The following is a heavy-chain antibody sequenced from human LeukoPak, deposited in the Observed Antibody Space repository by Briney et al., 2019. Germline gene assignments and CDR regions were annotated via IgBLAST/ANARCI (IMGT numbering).Heavy chain of an antibody. Sequence: GGSLRLSCEVSGLIFRSYWMSWVRQAPGKGLEWVANINQDGSEKYSVDSVRGRFTISRDNAKNSLHLQMNTLRAEDTAVYYCARERDGRFFDYWGQGTLVTVSS. D-gene: IGHD5-24*01. V-gene: IGHV3-7*01. CDR1: GLIFRSYW. CDR3: ARERDGRFFDY. J-gene: IGHJ4*02. CDR2: INQDGSEK.